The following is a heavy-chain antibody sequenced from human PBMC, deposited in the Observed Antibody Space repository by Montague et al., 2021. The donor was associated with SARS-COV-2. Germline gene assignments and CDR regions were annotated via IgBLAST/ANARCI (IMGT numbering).Heavy chain of an antibody. CDR2: IYHGGGT. J-gene: IGHJ3*02. CDR3: ARRHGTFGAAFDN. D-gene: IGHD3-16*01. Sequence: SETLSLTCTVSGGSISSDSFYWGWLRQPPGKGLEWIGLIYHGGGTDNGPSLKRRFSISVDTSKNQFSLKVTSVTAADTAVYYCARRHGTFGAAFDNWGLGTMVTVSS. V-gene: IGHV4-39*01. CDR1: GGSISSDSFY.